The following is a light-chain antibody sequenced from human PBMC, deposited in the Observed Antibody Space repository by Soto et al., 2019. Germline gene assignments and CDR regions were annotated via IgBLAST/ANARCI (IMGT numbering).Light chain of an antibody. CDR3: EAWDETLDGLYV. CDR1: SSNVAINP. V-gene: IGLV1-44*01. J-gene: IGLJ1*01. CDR2: ETD. Sequence: QSVLTQPPSVSGTPGQRVTISCSGGSSNVAINPVNWYQHLPGAAPRLLIYETDRRSSGVPDRFSASKSGTSASLAISGLTSEDEADYYCEAWDETLDGLYVFGTGTKVTVL.